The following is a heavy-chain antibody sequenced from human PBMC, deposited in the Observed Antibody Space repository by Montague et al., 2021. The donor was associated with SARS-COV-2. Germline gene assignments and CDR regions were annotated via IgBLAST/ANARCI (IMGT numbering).Heavy chain of an antibody. CDR2: IDWDDDK. J-gene: IGHJ6*02. V-gene: IGHV2-70*11. CDR1: GFSLSTSGMC. CDR3: ARTYYDILTGRDYGMGF. Sequence: PALVKPTQTLTLTCSFSGFSLSTSGMCVSWIRQPPGKALEWLARIDWDDDKYYSTSLKTRLTISKDTSKNQVVLTMTNMDPVDTATYYCARTYYDILTGRDYGMGFWGQGTTVTVSS. D-gene: IGHD3-9*01.